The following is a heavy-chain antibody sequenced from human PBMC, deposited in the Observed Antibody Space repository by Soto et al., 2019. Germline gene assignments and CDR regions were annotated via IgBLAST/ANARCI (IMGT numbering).Heavy chain of an antibody. V-gene: IGHV1-18*04. CDR1: GYTFTSYG. CDR2: ISAYNGNT. CDR3: ARVPTYYYDSSGQDV. D-gene: IGHD3-22*01. Sequence: RASVKVSCKASGYTFTSYGISWVRQAPGQGLEWMGWISAYNGNTNYAQKLQGRVTMTTDTSTSTAYMELRSLRSDDTAVYYCARVPTYYYDSSGQDVWGQGTTVTVSS. J-gene: IGHJ6*02.